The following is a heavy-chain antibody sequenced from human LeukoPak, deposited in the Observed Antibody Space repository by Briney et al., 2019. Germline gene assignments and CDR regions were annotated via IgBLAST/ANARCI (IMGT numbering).Heavy chain of an antibody. Sequence: ASVKVSCKASGYTFTSYGISWVRQAPGQGLEWMGWISAYNGNTNYAQKHQGRVTMTTDTSTSTAYMELRSLRSDDTAVYYCARDNKVSGPPLYGMDVWGQGTTVTVSS. CDR3: ARDNKVSGPPLYGMDV. CDR2: ISAYNGNT. D-gene: IGHD5-12*01. V-gene: IGHV1-18*01. CDR1: GYTFTSYG. J-gene: IGHJ6*02.